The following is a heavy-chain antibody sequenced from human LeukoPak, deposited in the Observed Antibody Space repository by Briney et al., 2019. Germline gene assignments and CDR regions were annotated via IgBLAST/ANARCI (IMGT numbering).Heavy chain of an antibody. J-gene: IGHJ3*02. CDR2: INHSGST. Sequence: SETLSLTCAVYGGSFSGYYWSWIRQPPGKGLEWIGEINHSGSTNYNPSLKSRVTISVDTSKNQFSLKLSSVTAADTAVYCCARLKLTSLGAFDIWGQGTMVTVSS. CDR1: GGSFSGYY. CDR3: ARLKLTSLGAFDI. D-gene: IGHD1-7*01. V-gene: IGHV4-34*01.